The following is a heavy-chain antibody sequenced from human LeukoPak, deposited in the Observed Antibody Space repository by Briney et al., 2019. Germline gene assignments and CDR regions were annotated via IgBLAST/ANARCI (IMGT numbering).Heavy chain of an antibody. V-gene: IGHV3-11*01. Sequence: GGSLRLSCAASGFTFSDYYMSWIRQAPGKGLEWVSYISSSGSTIYYADSVKGRFTISRDSSKNTLYLQMNSLRAEDTAAYYCAKGRRDGHNFDFDYWGQGTLVTVSS. J-gene: IGHJ4*02. CDR3: AKGRRDGHNFDFDY. D-gene: IGHD5-24*01. CDR1: GFTFSDYY. CDR2: ISSSGSTI.